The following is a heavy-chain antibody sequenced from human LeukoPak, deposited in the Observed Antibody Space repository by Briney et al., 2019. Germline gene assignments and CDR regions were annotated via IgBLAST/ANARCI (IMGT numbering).Heavy chain of an antibody. CDR1: GFTFSSSA. Sequence: GGSLRLSCAASGFTFSSSAMSWVRQVPGKGLEWVSGISASGGSTYYADSVRGRFTISRDNSKNTLYVQMNSLRDEDTAVYYCAKTRDYGALFDYWGQGTLVTVSS. J-gene: IGHJ4*02. CDR2: ISASGGST. V-gene: IGHV3-23*01. CDR3: AKTRDYGALFDY. D-gene: IGHD4-17*01.